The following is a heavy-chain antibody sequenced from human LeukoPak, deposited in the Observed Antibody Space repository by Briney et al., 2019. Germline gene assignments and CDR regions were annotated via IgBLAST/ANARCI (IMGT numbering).Heavy chain of an antibody. CDR2: ISAYNGNT. Sequence: GASVKVSCKASGYTFTSYGISWVRQAPGQGLEWMGWISAYNGNTNYAQKLQGRVTMTTDTSTSTAYMELRSLRSDDTAVYYCAREPPLQWLVVPLVIDYYYYGMDVWGQGTTVTVSS. D-gene: IGHD6-19*01. V-gene: IGHV1-18*01. J-gene: IGHJ6*02. CDR1: GYTFTSYG. CDR3: AREPPLQWLVVPLVIDYYYYGMDV.